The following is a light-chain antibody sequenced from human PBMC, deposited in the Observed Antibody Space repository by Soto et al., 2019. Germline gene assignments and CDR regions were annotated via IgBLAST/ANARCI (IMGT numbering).Light chain of an antibody. CDR2: DVS. CDR3: SSYTSSSTLHYV. Sequence: QSALTQPASVSGSPGQSITISCTGTSSGVGGYNYVSWYQQHPGKAPKLMIYDVSNRPSGVSNRFSGSKSGNTASLTISGLQAEDEADYYCSSYTSSSTLHYVFGTGTKLTVL. J-gene: IGLJ1*01. V-gene: IGLV2-14*01. CDR1: SSGVGGYNY.